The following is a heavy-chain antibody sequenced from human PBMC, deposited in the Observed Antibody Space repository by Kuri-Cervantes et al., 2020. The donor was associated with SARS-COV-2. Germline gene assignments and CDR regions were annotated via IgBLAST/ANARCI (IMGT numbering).Heavy chain of an antibody. CDR2: MNPNSGNT. Sequence: ASVKVSCKASGYTFTSNAINWVRQAPGQGLEWMGWMNPNSGNTGYAQKFQGRVAMTRNTSISTAYMELSSLRSEDTAVYYCARVLVDTAMGAPPGDYWGQGTLVTVSS. CDR1: GYTFTSNA. D-gene: IGHD5-18*01. V-gene: IGHV1-8*02. CDR3: ARVLVDTAMGAPPGDY. J-gene: IGHJ4*02.